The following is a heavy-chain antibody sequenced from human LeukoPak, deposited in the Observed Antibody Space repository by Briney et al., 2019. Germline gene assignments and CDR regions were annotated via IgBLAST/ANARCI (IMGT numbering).Heavy chain of an antibody. CDR1: GFTFSSYG. CDR3: AKYVAARRDWFDP. J-gene: IGHJ5*02. D-gene: IGHD6-6*01. Sequence: GGSLRLSCAASGFTFSSYGMHWVRQAPGKGLEWVAFIRYDGSNKYYADSVKGRLTISRDNSKNTLYLQMNSLRAEDTAVYYCAKYVAARRDWFDPWGQGTLVTVSS. CDR2: IRYDGSNK. V-gene: IGHV3-30*02.